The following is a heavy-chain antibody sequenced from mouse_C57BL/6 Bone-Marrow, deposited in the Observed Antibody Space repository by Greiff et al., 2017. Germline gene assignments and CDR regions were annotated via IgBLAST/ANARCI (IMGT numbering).Heavy chain of an antibody. V-gene: IGHV1-15*01. CDR3: CSSWYFDV. CDR1: GYTFTDYE. D-gene: IGHD1-1*01. Sequence: LVESGAELVRPGASVTLSCKASGYTFTDYEMHWVKQTPVHGLEWIGAIDPETGGTAYNQKFKGKAILTADKSSSTAYMELRSLTSEDSAVXYSCSSWYFDVWGTGTTVTVSS. CDR2: IDPETGGT. J-gene: IGHJ1*03.